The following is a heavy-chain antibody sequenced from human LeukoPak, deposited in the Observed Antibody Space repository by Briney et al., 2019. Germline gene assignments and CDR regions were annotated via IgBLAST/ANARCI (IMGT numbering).Heavy chain of an antibody. D-gene: IGHD1-26*01. V-gene: IGHV3-30-3*01. CDR1: GFTFSSYA. CDR2: ISYDGSNK. J-gene: IGHJ4*02. CDR3: AKDIVGGSYTPSEDFDY. Sequence: GGSLRLSCAASGFTFSSYAMHWVRQAPGKGLEWVAVISYDGSNKYYADSVKGRFTISRDNSKNSLYLQMNSLRTEDTALYYCAKDIVGGSYTPSEDFDYWGQGTLVTVSS.